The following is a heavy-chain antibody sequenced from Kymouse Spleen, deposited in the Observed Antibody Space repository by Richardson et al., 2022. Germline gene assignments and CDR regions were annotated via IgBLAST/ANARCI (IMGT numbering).Heavy chain of an antibody. Sequence: EVQLVESGGGLVQPGGSLRLSCAASGFTFSSYWMHWVRQAPGKGLVWVSRINSDGSSTSYADSVKGRFTISRDNAKNTLYLQMNSLRAEDTAVYYCARLDSNYVTDAFDIWGQGTMVTVSS. V-gene: IGHV3-74*01. CDR3: ARLDSNYVTDAFDI. J-gene: IGHJ3*02. CDR1: GFTFSSYW. D-gene: IGHD4-11,IGHD4-11*01. CDR2: INSDGSST.